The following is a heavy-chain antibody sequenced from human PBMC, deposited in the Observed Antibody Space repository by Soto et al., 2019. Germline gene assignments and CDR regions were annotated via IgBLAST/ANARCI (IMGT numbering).Heavy chain of an antibody. D-gene: IGHD4-17*01. J-gene: IGHJ4*02. CDR2: IYYSGST. CDR1: GGSISSYY. V-gene: IGHV4-59*01. Sequence: SETVSLTCTVSGGSISSYYWSWIRQPPGKGLEWIGYIYYSGSTNYNPSLKSRVTISVDTSKNQFSLKLSSVTAADTAVYYCARQQYGDYKPSDYWGQGTLVTVSS. CDR3: ARQQYGDYKPSDY.